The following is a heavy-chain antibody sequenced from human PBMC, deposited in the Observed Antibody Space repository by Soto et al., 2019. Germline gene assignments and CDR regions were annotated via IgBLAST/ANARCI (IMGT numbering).Heavy chain of an antibody. D-gene: IGHD6-13*01. CDR3: AKCPGVAAAGPPFDP. Sequence: QVQLVESGGGVVQPXRXLXLSCAXXXXXFXSXGXXXVRXXXXKGXXXVAVISYDGSNKYYADSVKGRFTISRDNSKNTLYLQMNSLRAEDTAVYYCAKCPGVAAAGPPFDPWGQGTLVTVSS. CDR2: ISYDGSNK. J-gene: IGHJ5*02. CDR1: XXXFXSXG. V-gene: IGHV3-30*18.